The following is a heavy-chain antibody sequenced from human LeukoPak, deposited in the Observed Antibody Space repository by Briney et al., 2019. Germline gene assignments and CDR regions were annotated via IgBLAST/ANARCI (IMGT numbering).Heavy chain of an antibody. D-gene: IGHD2-2*01. J-gene: IGHJ4*02. V-gene: IGHV4-4*07. CDR1: GGPIRRFY. CDR2: IETSGIT. CDR3: ARGRYCSTSCYVDY. Sequence: SETLSLTCLVSGGPIRRFYLSWIRQSAGQGLEWIGRIETSGITTYNPLFKNRVTVSRDTSNNQFSLKLSSVIAADTAAYYCARGRYCSTSCYVDYWGQGTLVTVSS.